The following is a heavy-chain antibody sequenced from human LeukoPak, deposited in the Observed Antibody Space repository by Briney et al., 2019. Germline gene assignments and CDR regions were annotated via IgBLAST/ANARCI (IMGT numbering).Heavy chain of an antibody. Sequence: PGGSLRLSCAAFGFTLSSYAMHWVRQAPGMGLEWVALISYDGSNKYYADSVKGRFTISRDNSKNTLYLQVNSLRAEDTAVYYCARDNGYKRYFDYWGQGTLVTVSS. CDR1: GFTLSSYA. CDR3: ARDNGYKRYFDY. CDR2: ISYDGSNK. V-gene: IGHV3-30*04. D-gene: IGHD5-24*01. J-gene: IGHJ4*02.